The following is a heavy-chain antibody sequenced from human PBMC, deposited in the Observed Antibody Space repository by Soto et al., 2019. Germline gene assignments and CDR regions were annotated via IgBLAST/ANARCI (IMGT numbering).Heavy chain of an antibody. CDR2: IIPIGATV. J-gene: IGHJ6*02. V-gene: IGHV1-69*13. Sequence: SVKVSCKASGGTFSNYALISWVRQAPGQGLEWMGGIIPIGATVNYAQKFQGRVTITADESTSTVYMDLDSLRSEDTAVYYCARDLLGFGYTYADVWGQGTTVTVSS. CDR3: ARDLLGFGYTYADV. D-gene: IGHD3-10*01. CDR1: GGTFSNYA.